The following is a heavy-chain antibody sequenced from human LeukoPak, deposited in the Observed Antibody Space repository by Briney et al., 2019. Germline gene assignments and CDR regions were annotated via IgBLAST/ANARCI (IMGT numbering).Heavy chain of an antibody. Sequence: SGPTLVNPTQTLTLTCTFSGFSLSTSGVGVGWIRQPPGKALEWLALIYWDDDKRYSPSLKSRLTITKDTSKNQVVLTMTNVDPVDTATYYCAHRQEYYGDAKQYYFDYWGQGTLVTVSS. CDR2: IYWDDDK. V-gene: IGHV2-5*02. J-gene: IGHJ4*02. CDR1: GFSLSTSGVG. D-gene: IGHD4-17*01. CDR3: AHRQEYYGDAKQYYFDY.